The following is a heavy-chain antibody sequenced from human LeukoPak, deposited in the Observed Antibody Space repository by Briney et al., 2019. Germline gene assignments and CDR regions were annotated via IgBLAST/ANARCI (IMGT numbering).Heavy chain of an antibody. V-gene: IGHV1-69*04. CDR1: GGTFSSYA. CDR3: ARARALRYFDWSPLLRFDP. Sequence: VASVKVSCKASGGTFSSYAISWVRQAPGQGLEWMGRIIPILGIANYAQKFQGRVTITADKSTSTAYMELSSLGSEDTAVYYCARARALRYFDWSPLLRFDPWGQGTLVTVSS. D-gene: IGHD3-9*01. J-gene: IGHJ5*02. CDR2: IIPILGIA.